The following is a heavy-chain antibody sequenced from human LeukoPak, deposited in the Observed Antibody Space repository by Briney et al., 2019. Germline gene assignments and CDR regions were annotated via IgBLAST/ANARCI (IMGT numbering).Heavy chain of an antibody. J-gene: IGHJ6*03. CDR3: AKESVQFYYYMDV. V-gene: IGHV3-30*02. Sequence: GVSLRLSYTASGFTFRSTGMHWAPQAPARGLEGVAFIRYDGSNKYYADSVKGRFTISRDNSKNTLSMQMNSLRVEDTAVYYCAKESVQFYYYMDVWGKGTTVTISS. CDR1: GFTFRSTG. CDR2: IRYDGSNK.